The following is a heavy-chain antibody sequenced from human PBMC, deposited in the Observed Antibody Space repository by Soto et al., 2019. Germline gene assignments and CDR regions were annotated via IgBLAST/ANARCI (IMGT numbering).Heavy chain of an antibody. CDR3: VRHVSSSSWGVDV. D-gene: IGHD6-13*01. V-gene: IGHV4-28*01. CDR2: IYYSGST. J-gene: IGHJ6*02. CDR1: GYSISSSNW. Sequence: PSATLSLTCAVSGYSISSSNWWGWIRQPPGKGLEWIGYIYYSGSTYYNPSLKSRVTMSVDTSNNQFSLRLTSVIAADTAVYYCVRHVSSSSWGVDVWGQGTTVTV.